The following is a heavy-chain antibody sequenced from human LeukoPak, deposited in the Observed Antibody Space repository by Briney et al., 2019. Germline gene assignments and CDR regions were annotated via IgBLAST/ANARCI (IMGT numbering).Heavy chain of an antibody. D-gene: IGHD4-17*01. CDR1: GGTFSSYA. Sequence: ASVKVSCKASGGTFSSYAISWVRQAPGQGLEWMGGIIPIFGTANYAQKFQGRVTITADESTSTAYMELSSLRSEDTAVYYCASPQAGGDYGDYDYSSGMNVGAKGPRSPSP. J-gene: IGHJ6*02. V-gene: IGHV1-69*01. CDR2: IIPIFGTA. CDR3: ASPQAGGDYGDYDYSSGMNV.